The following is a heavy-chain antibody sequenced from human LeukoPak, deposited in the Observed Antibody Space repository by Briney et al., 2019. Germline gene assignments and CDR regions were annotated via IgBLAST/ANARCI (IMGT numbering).Heavy chain of an antibody. CDR3: ARDRLVGAAANNWFDP. CDR1: GGSIRSYY. V-gene: IGHV4-4*07. Sequence: SETLSLTCSVAGGSIRSYYWSWIRQPAGKGLEWIGRIYTSGRTNYNPSLQSRVTMSLDTSKNQFSLKLSSVTAADTAVYYCARDRLVGAAANNWFDPWGQGTLVTVSS. CDR2: IYTSGRT. J-gene: IGHJ5*02. D-gene: IGHD2-2*01.